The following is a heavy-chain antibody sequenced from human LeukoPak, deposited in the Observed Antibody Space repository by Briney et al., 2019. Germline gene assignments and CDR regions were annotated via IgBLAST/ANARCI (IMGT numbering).Heavy chain of an antibody. Sequence: GGSLRLSCAASGVTFSSYSMNWVRQAPGKGLEWVSSISSSSSYIYYADSVKGRFTISRDNAKNSLYLQMNSLRAEDTAVYYCARDRGRKFDPWGQGTLVTVSS. V-gene: IGHV3-21*01. CDR2: ISSSSSYI. J-gene: IGHJ5*02. CDR3: ARDRGRKFDP. CDR1: GVTFSSYS. D-gene: IGHD3-10*01.